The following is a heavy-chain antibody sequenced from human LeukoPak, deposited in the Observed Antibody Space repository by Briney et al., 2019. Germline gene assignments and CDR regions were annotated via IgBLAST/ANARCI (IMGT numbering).Heavy chain of an antibody. CDR1: GDSISSTSYY. D-gene: IGHD1-1*01. CDR3: AKGGTVWNFDY. J-gene: IGHJ4*02. V-gene: IGHV4-39*07. Sequence: SETLSLTCTVSGDSISSTSYYWGWIRQPPGKGLEWIGSIYYSGSTYYNPSLKSRVTISLDTSKNQFSLNLNSVTAADTAVYYCAKGGTVWNFDYWGQGTLVTVSS. CDR2: IYYSGST.